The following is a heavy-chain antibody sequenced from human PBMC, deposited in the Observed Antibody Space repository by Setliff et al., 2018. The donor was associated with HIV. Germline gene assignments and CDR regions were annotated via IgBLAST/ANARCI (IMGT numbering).Heavy chain of an antibody. CDR3: AKAGSGWYEFGA. CDR2: ISSSGGDT. D-gene: IGHD6-19*01. CDR1: GFTFSSYT. J-gene: IGHJ4*02. V-gene: IGHV3-23*01. Sequence: HPGGSLRLSCAASGFTFSSYTMNWVRQAPGKGLEWVSSISSSGGDTYYADSVQGRFTISRDNSRNTLFLQLHSLRVDDTALYYCAKAGSGWYEFGAWGQGTLVTVSS.